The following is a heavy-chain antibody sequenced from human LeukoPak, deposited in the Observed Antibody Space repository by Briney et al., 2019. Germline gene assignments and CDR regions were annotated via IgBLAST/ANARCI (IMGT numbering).Heavy chain of an antibody. J-gene: IGHJ4*02. Sequence: PGGSLRLSCAASGFTFSSYWMHWVRQAPGKGLVWVSRINSDGSSTSYADSVKGRFTISRDNAKNTLYLQMNSLRAEDTAVYYCARRSVDTYYCDSSGPTPGYWGQGTLVTVSS. CDR3: ARRSVDTYYCDSSGPTPGY. V-gene: IGHV3-74*01. CDR1: GFTFSSYW. CDR2: INSDGSST. D-gene: IGHD3-22*01.